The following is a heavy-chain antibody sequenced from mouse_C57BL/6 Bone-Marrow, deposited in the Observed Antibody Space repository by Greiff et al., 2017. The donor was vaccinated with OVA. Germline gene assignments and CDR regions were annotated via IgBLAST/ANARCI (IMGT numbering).Heavy chain of an antibody. CDR1: GYTFTTYP. CDR3: ARRGEDYDGPPYWYFDV. Sequence: QVHVKQSGAELVKPGASVKMSCKASGYTFTTYPIEWMKQNHGKSLEWIGNFHPYNDDTKYNEKFKGKATLTVEKSSSTVYLELSRLTSDDSAVYYCARRGEDYDGPPYWYFDVWGTGTTVTVSS. V-gene: IGHV1-47*01. J-gene: IGHJ1*03. CDR2: FHPYNDDT. D-gene: IGHD2-4*01.